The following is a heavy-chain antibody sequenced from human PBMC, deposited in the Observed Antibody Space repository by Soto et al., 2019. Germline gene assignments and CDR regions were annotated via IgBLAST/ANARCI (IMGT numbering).Heavy chain of an antibody. CDR3: AKDPNGDYVGAFDS. Sequence: PVGPLRLSCASSSFTFGASNLQLVLHTSLKGLEWLGRIGSKGETYATTYAASVKGRFTISRDDSKNTVFLQMNSLRADDTAVYHCAKDPNGDYVGAFDSWGQGTLVTVSS. J-gene: IGHJ4*02. CDR2: IGSKGETYAT. CDR1: SFTFGASN. D-gene: IGHD4-17*01. V-gene: IGHV3-73*01.